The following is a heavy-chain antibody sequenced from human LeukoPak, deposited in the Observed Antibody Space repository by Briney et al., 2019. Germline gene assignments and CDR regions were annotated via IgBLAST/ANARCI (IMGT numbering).Heavy chain of an antibody. CDR3: ASLHGPGY. CDR2: IYSDGGT. J-gene: IGHJ4*02. Sequence: GGSLRLSCGATGLSVSSNYMSWVRQAPGKGLEWVSVIYSDGGTYYADSVKGRFTISRDNAKNSLYLQMNSLRAQDTAVYYCASLHGPGYWGQGTLVTVSS. V-gene: IGHV3-66*01. CDR1: GLSVSSNY.